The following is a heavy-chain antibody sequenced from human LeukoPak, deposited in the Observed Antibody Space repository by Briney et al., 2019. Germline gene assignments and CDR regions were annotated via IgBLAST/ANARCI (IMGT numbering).Heavy chain of an antibody. J-gene: IGHJ1*01. V-gene: IGHV1-69*02. CDR2: IIPILGIA. D-gene: IGHD3-22*01. Sequence: GASVKVSCKASGGTFSSYTISWVRQAPGQGLEWMGRIIPILGIANYAQKFLGRVTITADKSTSTAYMELSSLRSEDTAVYYCARFGVPGSSGTSFQHWGQGALVTVSS. CDR3: ARFGVPGSSGTSFQH. CDR1: GGTFSSYT.